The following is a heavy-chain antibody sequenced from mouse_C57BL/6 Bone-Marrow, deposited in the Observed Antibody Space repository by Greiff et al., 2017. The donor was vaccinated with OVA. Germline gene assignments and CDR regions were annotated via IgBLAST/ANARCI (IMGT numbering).Heavy chain of an antibody. V-gene: IGHV1-18*01. J-gene: IGHJ2*01. CDR3: ARLVLRRPYFDY. Sequence: EVQLQQSGPELVKPGASVKIPCKASGYTFTDYNMDWVKQSHGKSLEWIGDINPNNGGTIYNQKFKGKATLTVDKSSSTAYMELRSLTSEDTAVYYCARLVLRRPYFDYWGQGTTLTVSS. CDR2: INPNNGGT. CDR1: GYTFTDYN. D-gene: IGHD2-12*01.